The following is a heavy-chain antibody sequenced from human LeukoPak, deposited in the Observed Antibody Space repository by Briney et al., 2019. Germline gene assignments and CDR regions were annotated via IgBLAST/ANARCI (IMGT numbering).Heavy chain of an antibody. CDR2: ISYDGSNK. D-gene: IGHD3-10*01. V-gene: IGHV3-30*04. J-gene: IGHJ4*02. CDR1: GFTFSSYA. Sequence: GGSLRLSCAASGFTFSSYAMHWVRQAPGKGLEWVAVISYDGSNKYYADSVKGRFTISRDNSKNTLYLQMNSLRAEDTAVYYCARDGAPLNSRDCFDYWGQGTLVTVSS. CDR3: ARDGAPLNSRDCFDY.